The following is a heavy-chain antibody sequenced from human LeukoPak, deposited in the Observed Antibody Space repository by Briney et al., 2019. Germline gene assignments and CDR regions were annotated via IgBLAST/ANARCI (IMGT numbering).Heavy chain of an antibody. Sequence: PSETLSLTCTVSGGSVSSGSYYWSWIRQPPGKGLEWIGYIDYSGSPNYNPSLKSRLAISVDTSKNQFSLKLSSVTAADTAVYYCARGNIAAALGFDYRGQGTLVTVSS. J-gene: IGHJ4*02. V-gene: IGHV4-61*01. CDR2: IDYSGSP. CDR1: GGSVSSGSYY. D-gene: IGHD6-13*01. CDR3: ARGNIAAALGFDY.